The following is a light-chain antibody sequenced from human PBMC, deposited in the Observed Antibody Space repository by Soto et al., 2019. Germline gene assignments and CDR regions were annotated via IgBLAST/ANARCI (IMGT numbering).Light chain of an antibody. CDR2: ANT. V-gene: IGLV1-40*01. CDR1: TSNIGAGYN. CDR3: QSYDISLSVV. Sequence: QSVLTQPPSVSGAPGQRVTISCTGSTSNIGAGYNVQWYQQLPGTAPKLLIYANTNRPSGVPDRFSGSKSGTSASLAITGLQAEDEADYYCQSYDISLSVVFGGGTKVTVL. J-gene: IGLJ2*01.